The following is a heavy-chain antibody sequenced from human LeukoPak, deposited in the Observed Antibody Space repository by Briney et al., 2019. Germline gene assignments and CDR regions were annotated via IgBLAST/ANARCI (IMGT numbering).Heavy chain of an antibody. J-gene: IGHJ4*02. Sequence: ASVKVSCKASGYTFTNYDISWVRQATGQGLEWMGWMNPNSGNKGYAQNFQGRVTITGNTSISTVYMELSSLRYEDTAAYYCARGQVRILEWLEDHWGQGTLVTVSS. CDR2: MNPNSGNK. CDR1: GYTFTNYD. D-gene: IGHD3-3*01. V-gene: IGHV1-8*03. CDR3: ARGQVRILEWLEDH.